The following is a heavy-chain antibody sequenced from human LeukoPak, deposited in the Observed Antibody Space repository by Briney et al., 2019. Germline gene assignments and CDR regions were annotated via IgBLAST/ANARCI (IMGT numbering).Heavy chain of an antibody. J-gene: IGHJ6*03. V-gene: IGHV3-30*02. D-gene: IGHD2-21*01. Sequence: GGSLRLSCAASGFTFSSYGMHWVRQAPGKGLEWVAVIWYDGSNKYYADSVKGRFTISRDNSKNTLYLQMNSLRAEDTAVYYCAKDPISYCGGDCPLGYYYMDVWGKGTTVTVS. CDR3: AKDPISYCGGDCPLGYYYMDV. CDR2: IWYDGSNK. CDR1: GFTFSSYG.